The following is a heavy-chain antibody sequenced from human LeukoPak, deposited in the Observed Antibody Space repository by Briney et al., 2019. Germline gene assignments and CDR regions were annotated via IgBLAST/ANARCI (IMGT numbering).Heavy chain of an antibody. CDR2: MNPNSGNT. D-gene: IGHD6-13*01. J-gene: IGHJ5*02. Sequence: ASVKVSCKASGYTFTSYDINWVRQATGQGLEWMGWMNPNSGNTGYAQKFQGRVTMTRDTSISTAYMELSSLRSEDTAVYYCARGTPIAAAATPRWFDPWGQGTLVTVSS. CDR3: ARGTPIAAAATPRWFDP. CDR1: GYTFTSYD. V-gene: IGHV1-8*01.